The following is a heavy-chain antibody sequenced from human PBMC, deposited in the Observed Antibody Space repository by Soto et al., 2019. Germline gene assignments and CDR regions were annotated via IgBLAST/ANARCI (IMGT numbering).Heavy chain of an antibody. CDR1: GGSISSGDCY. Sequence: SETLSLTCTVSGGSISSGDCYWSWIRQPPGKGLEWIGYIYYSGSTYYNPSLKSRVTISVDTSKNQFSLKLSSVTAADTAVYYCAATDSSGPSAFDIWGQGTMVTVSS. D-gene: IGHD3-22*01. V-gene: IGHV4-30-4*01. CDR2: IYYSGST. CDR3: AATDSSGPSAFDI. J-gene: IGHJ3*02.